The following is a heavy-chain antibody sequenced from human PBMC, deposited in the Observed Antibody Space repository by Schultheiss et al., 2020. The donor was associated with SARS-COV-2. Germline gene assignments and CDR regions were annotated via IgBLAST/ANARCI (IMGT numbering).Heavy chain of an antibody. V-gene: IGHV4-34*01. J-gene: IGHJ6*02. D-gene: IGHD1-14*01. CDR3: ARNRIYYGMDV. Sequence: SETLSLTCAVYVGSFSGYYWTWIRQPPGKGLEWIGEINHSGSTNYNPSLKSRVTISVDTSKNQFSLKLSSVTAADTAVYYCARNRIYYGMDVWGQGTTVTVSS. CDR2: INHSGST. CDR1: VGSFSGYY.